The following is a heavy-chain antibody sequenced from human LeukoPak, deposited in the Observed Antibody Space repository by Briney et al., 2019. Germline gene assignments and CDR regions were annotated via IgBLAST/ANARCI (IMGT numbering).Heavy chain of an antibody. CDR3: ARDQEWELLAAFDI. Sequence: ASVKVSCKASGYTFTGYYMHWVRQAPGQGLEWMGWISPNSGGTNYAQKFQGRVTMTRDTSISTAYMELSRLRSDDTAVYYCARDQEWELLAAFDIWGQGTMVTVSS. J-gene: IGHJ3*02. CDR1: GYTFTGYY. V-gene: IGHV1-2*02. D-gene: IGHD1-26*01. CDR2: ISPNSGGT.